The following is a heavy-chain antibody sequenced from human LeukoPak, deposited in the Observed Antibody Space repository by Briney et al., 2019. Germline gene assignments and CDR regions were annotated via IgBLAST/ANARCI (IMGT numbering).Heavy chain of an antibody. CDR2: IYTSGST. J-gene: IGHJ3*02. D-gene: IGHD2-15*01. CDR1: GGSISSGSYY. Sequence: PSETLSLTCTVSGGSISSGSYYWSWIRQPAGKGLEWIGRIYTSGSTNYNPSLKSRVTISVDTSKNQFSLKLSSVTAADTAVYYCARHRMLDAFDIWGQGTMVTVSS. V-gene: IGHV4-61*02. CDR3: ARHRMLDAFDI.